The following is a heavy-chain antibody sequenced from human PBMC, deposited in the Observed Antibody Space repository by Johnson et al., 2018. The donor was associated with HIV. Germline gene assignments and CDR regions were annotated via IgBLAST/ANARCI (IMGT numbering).Heavy chain of an antibody. CDR1: GFTLDDYG. CDR3: AKDRGGGSSSRFYAFDI. V-gene: IGHV3-20*04. Sequence: VQLVESGGGVVRPGGSLRLSCAASGFTLDDYGMSWVRQAPGKGLEWVSGINWSGGNTDYADSVKGRLTISRDNAKNSLYLQMNSLRAEDTALYYCAKDRGGGSSSRFYAFDIWGQGTMVTVSS. J-gene: IGHJ3*02. CDR2: INWSGGNT. D-gene: IGHD6-6*01.